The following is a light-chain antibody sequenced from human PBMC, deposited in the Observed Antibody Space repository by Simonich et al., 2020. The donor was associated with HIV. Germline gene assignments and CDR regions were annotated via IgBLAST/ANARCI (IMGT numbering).Light chain of an antibody. CDR1: QSVLYSSNNKNY. CDR2: WAS. V-gene: IGKV4-1*01. CDR3: QQYYNSPYT. J-gene: IGKJ2*01. Sequence: DIVMTQSPDSLAVSLGGRATITCKSSQSVLYSSNNKNYLAWYQQKPGQPPKLLIYWASTRESGVPDRFSGSGSGTDFTLTISSLQAEDVAVYYCQQYYNSPYTFGQGTKLEIK.